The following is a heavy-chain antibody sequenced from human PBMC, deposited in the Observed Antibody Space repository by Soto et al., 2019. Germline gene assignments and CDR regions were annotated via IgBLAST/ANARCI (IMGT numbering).Heavy chain of an antibody. CDR2: IIPIFGTA. D-gene: IGHD6-13*01. Sequence: QVQLVQSGAEVKKPGSSVKVSCKASGGTFSSYAISWVRQAPGQGLEWMGGIIPIFGTANYAQKFQGRVTITADESTSTAYMELSSLRSEDTAVYYYARDLHGIAAAGTGAFDIWGQGTMVTVSS. V-gene: IGHV1-69*01. J-gene: IGHJ3*02. CDR3: ARDLHGIAAAGTGAFDI. CDR1: GGTFSSYA.